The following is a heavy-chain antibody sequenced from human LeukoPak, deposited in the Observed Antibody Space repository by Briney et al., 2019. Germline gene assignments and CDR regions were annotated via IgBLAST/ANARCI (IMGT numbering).Heavy chain of an antibody. CDR2: ISSSSSTI. V-gene: IGHV3-21*04. J-gene: IGHJ4*02. CDR1: GFTFSSYS. CDR3: AKARGIRYCSSTSCEVGLIDYFDY. D-gene: IGHD2-2*01. Sequence: PGGSLRLSCAASGFTFSSYSMNWVRQAPGKGLEWVSSISSSSSTIYYADSVKGRFTISRDNVKNSLYLQMNSLRAEDTAVYYCAKARGIRYCSSTSCEVGLIDYFDYWGQGTLVTVSS.